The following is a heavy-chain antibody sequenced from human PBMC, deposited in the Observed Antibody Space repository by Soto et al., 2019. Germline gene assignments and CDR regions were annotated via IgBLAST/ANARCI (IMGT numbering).Heavy chain of an antibody. V-gene: IGHV3-23*01. J-gene: IGHJ4*02. CDR1: GFTFRSYA. CDR3: AKASSLSFDY. D-gene: IGHD6-13*01. Sequence: VGSLILSFVASGFTFRSYALSWVLQAPRKGLEWVSAISASGGSTYYADTVKGRFTLSRDKHKNTLYLQMNSLTADETAVYYCAKASSLSFDYCGKGP. CDR2: ISASGGST.